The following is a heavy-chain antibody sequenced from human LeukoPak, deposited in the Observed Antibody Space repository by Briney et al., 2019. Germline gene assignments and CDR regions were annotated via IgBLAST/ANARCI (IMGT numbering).Heavy chain of an antibody. CDR1: GGTFSSYA. V-gene: IGHV1-69*13. CDR3: ATADHYDSSGYYWDYFDY. CDR2: IIPIFGTA. D-gene: IGHD3-22*01. Sequence: SVKVSCKASGGTFSSYAISWVRQAPGQGLEWMGGIIPIFGTANYAQKFQGRVTITADESTSTAYMELSSLRSEDTAVYYCATADHYDSSGYYWDYFDYWGQGTLVTVSS. J-gene: IGHJ4*02.